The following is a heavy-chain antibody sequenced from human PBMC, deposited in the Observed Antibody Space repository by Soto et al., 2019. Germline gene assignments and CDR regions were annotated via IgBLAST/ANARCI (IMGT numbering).Heavy chain of an antibody. CDR3: TVRIAARGGAPVDY. Sequence: GGSLRLSCAASGFTFSNAWMSWVRQAPGKGLEWVGRIKSKTDGGTTDYAAPVKGRFTISRDDSKNTLYLQMNSLKTEDTAVYYCTVRIAARGGAPVDYWGQGTLVTVSS. J-gene: IGHJ4*02. CDR2: IKSKTDGGTT. D-gene: IGHD6-6*01. V-gene: IGHV3-15*01. CDR1: GFTFSNAW.